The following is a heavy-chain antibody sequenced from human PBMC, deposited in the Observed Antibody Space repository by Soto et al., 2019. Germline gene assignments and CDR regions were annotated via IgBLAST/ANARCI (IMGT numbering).Heavy chain of an antibody. CDR2: FYYSGST. Sequence: SETLSLTCTVSGGSVSSGSYYWSWIRQPPGKGLEWIGYFYYSGSTNYNPSLKSRVTISVDTSKNQFSLRLTSVTAADTAVYYCAREGYYESSGLNWFDPWGQGTLVTVSS. V-gene: IGHV4-61*01. CDR1: GGSVSSGSYY. CDR3: AREGYYESSGLNWFDP. J-gene: IGHJ5*02. D-gene: IGHD3-22*01.